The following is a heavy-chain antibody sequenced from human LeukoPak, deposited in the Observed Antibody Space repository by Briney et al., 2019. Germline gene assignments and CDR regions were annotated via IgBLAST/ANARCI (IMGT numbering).Heavy chain of an antibody. CDR1: GFTFSSYW. Sequence: GGSLRLSCGASGFTFSSYWMHWVRQAPGKGLVWISCINSDGSTTSYADSVKGRFTISRDNAKNTLYLQMNSLRAEDTAVYYCARGNYYGQDYWGQGTLVTVSS. V-gene: IGHV3-74*01. J-gene: IGHJ4*02. CDR3: ARGNYYGQDY. CDR2: INSDGSTT. D-gene: IGHD3-10*01.